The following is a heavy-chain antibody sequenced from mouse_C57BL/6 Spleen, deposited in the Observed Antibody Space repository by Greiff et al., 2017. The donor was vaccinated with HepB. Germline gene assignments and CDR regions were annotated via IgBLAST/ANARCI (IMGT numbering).Heavy chain of an antibody. D-gene: IGHD3-2*02. Sequence: EVKLLESGPGLVKPSQSLSLTCSVTGYSITSGYYWNWIRQFPGNKLEWMGYISYDGSNNYNPSLKNRISITRDTSKNQFFLKLNSVTTEDTATYYCARGGSGPYYFDYWGQGTTLTVSS. J-gene: IGHJ2*01. CDR2: ISYDGSN. CDR3: ARGGSGPYYFDY. CDR1: GYSITSGYY. V-gene: IGHV3-6*01.